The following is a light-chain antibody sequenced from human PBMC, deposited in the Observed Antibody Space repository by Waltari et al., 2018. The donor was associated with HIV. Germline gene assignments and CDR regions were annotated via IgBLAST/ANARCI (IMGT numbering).Light chain of an antibody. J-gene: IGKJ1*01. V-gene: IGKV3-15*01. CDR2: GAS. Sequence: EIVMTQSPVTLSASPGERVTLSCRASESVNSDLAWYQQKPGQAPRLLIHGASTRATGIPQFTLTISSLQSEDCAVYYCQQYNNWPPAWTFGRGTRVEI. CDR3: QQYNNWPPAWT. CDR1: ESVNSD.